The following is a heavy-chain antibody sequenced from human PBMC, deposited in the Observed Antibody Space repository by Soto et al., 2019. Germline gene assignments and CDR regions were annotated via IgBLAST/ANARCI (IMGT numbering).Heavy chain of an antibody. CDR2: ISGSGGST. J-gene: IGHJ6*02. CDR1: GFTFSSYA. D-gene: IGHD3-10*01. Sequence: EVQLLESGGGLVQPGGSLRLSCAASGFTFSSYAMSWVRQAPGKGLEWVSAISGSGGSTYYADSVKGRFTISRDNSKNTLYLQMNSLRAEDTAVYYCAKARYYYGSGSTYYYYVMDVWGQGTTVTVSS. CDR3: AKARYYYGSGSTYYYYVMDV. V-gene: IGHV3-23*01.